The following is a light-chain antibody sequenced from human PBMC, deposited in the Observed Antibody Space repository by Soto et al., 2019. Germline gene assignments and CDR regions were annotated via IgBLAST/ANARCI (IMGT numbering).Light chain of an antibody. J-gene: IGKJ5*01. CDR3: QKYSSVIT. CDR2: AAS. V-gene: IGKV1-27*01. Sequence: DIQMTQSPSSLSASVGDRVTITCRASQGISNYLAWYQQKPGKVPKLLIYAASTLRSGVPSRFSGSGSGTDFTLTITSLQPEDVATYYCQKYSSVITFGQGTRLEIK. CDR1: QGISNY.